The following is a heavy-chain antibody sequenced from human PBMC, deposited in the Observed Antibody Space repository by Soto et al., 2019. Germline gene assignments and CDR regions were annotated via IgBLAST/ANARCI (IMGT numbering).Heavy chain of an antibody. Sequence: QVQLVQSGAEVKKPGSSVKVSCKASGGTFSSYTISWVRHAPGQGLEWMGRIIPILGIANYAQKLQGRVKITADKARSTAYMELSSVRSEDTAVYYCARTFVGGELLGIDVWGQGTTVTVSS. CDR1: GGTFSSYT. CDR3: ARTFVGGELLGIDV. J-gene: IGHJ6*02. CDR2: IIPILGIA. D-gene: IGHD1-26*01. V-gene: IGHV1-69*02.